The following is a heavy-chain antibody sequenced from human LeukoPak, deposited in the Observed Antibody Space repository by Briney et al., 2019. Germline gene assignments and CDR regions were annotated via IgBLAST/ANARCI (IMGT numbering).Heavy chain of an antibody. V-gene: IGHV3-33*06. J-gene: IGHJ3*02. D-gene: IGHD1-1*01. CDR1: GFTFSSYG. Sequence: GGSLRLSCAASGFTFSSYGMHWVRQAPGKGLEWVAVIWYDGSNKYYADSVKGRFTISRDNSKNTLYLQMNSLRAEDTAVYYCAKDSNYDAFDIWGQGTMVTVSS. CDR3: AKDSNYDAFDI. CDR2: IWYDGSNK.